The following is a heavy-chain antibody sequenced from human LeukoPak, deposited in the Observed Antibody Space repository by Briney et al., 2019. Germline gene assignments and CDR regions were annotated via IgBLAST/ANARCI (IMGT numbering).Heavy chain of an antibody. J-gene: IGHJ4*02. CDR1: GFTFSSYG. Sequence: GGSLRLSCAASGFTFSSYGMHWVRQAPGKGLEWVAVISYDGSNKYYADSVKGRFTISGDNSKNTLYLQMNSLRAEDTAVYYRAKDEWELLTFIDYWGQGTLVTVSS. CDR2: ISYDGSNK. CDR3: AKDEWELLTFIDY. D-gene: IGHD1-26*01. V-gene: IGHV3-30*18.